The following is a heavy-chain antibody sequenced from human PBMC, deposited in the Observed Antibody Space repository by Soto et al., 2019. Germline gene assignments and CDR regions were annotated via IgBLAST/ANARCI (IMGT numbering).Heavy chain of an antibody. CDR3: ARDGVVVPAAHAFDI. J-gene: IGHJ3*02. D-gene: IGHD2-2*01. Sequence: GGSLRLSCAASGFTFSSYSMNWVRQAPGKGLEWVSSISSSSSYIYYADSVKGRFTISRDNAKNSLYLQMNSLRAEDTAVYYCARDGVVVPAAHAFDIWGQGTMVTVSS. CDR1: GFTFSSYS. V-gene: IGHV3-21*01. CDR2: ISSSSSYI.